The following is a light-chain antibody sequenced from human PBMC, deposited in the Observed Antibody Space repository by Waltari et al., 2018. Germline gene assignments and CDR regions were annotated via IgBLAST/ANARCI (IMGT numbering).Light chain of an antibody. CDR3: QQYDGSAVT. V-gene: IGKV3-20*01. Sequence: IVLTQSPDTLSLSPGERATLSCRASQSVTSISLAWYQQQPGQAPRLLIYGTSTRATGFPDRFSGSGSGTDFTLTISRLEPEDSAVYHCQQYDGSAVTFGGGTKVEIK. CDR2: GTS. CDR1: QSVTSIS. J-gene: IGKJ4*01.